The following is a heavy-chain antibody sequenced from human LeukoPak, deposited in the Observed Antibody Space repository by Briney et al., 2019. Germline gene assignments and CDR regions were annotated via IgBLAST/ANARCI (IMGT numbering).Heavy chain of an antibody. CDR3: AKVAKYYYGPETYYFFEQ. D-gene: IGHD3-10*01. Sequence: GGSLRLSCAASGFTFSTYWMSWVRQAPGKGLEWVANINQDGTEKYYVDSVKGRFTVSRDYAKNSLYLQMNSLRVEDTAVYYCAKVAKYYYGPETYYFFEQWGQGTPVTASS. CDR1: GFTFSTYW. CDR2: INQDGTEK. J-gene: IGHJ4*02. V-gene: IGHV3-7*01.